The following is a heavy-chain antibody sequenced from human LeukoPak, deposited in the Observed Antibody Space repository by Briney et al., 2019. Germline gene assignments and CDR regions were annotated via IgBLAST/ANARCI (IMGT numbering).Heavy chain of an antibody. Sequence: SETLSLTCTVSGGSISSYYWSWLRQPPGKGLEWIGYIYYSGSTNYNPSLKSRVTIPVDTSKNQFSLTLSSVTAADTAVYYCARDQPTGTTSWFDPWGQGTLVTVSS. CDR1: GGSISSYY. J-gene: IGHJ5*02. V-gene: IGHV4-59*01. CDR2: IYYSGST. D-gene: IGHD1-1*01. CDR3: ARDQPTGTTSWFDP.